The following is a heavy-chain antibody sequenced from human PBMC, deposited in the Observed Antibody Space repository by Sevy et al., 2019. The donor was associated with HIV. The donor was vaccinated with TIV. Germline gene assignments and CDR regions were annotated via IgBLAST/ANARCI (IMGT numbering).Heavy chain of an antibody. J-gene: IGHJ6*02. CDR2: ISYDGSNK. D-gene: IGHD3-3*02. CDR3: ARGSPIFGVRAYYYGMDV. V-gene: IGHV3-30-3*01. Sequence: GGCLRLSCAASGFTFSSYAMHWVRQAPGKGLEWVAVISYDGSNKYYADSVKGRFTISRDNSKNTLYLQMNSLRAEDTAVNYCARGSPIFGVRAYYYGMDVWGQGTTVTISS. CDR1: GFTFSSYA.